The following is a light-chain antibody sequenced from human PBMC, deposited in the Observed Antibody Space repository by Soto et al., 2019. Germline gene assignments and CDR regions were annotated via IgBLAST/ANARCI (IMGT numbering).Light chain of an antibody. Sequence: QSVLTQPASVSGSPGQSITISCTGASSDLGSYNLVSWYQQHPGKAPKLIIYEGNKRPSGISNRFSGSKSGNTASLTISGLQAEDEADYYCCSYAGGPRPVLFGGGTKLTVL. J-gene: IGLJ2*01. CDR3: CSYAGGPRPVL. CDR1: SSDLGSYNL. V-gene: IGLV2-23*01. CDR2: EGN.